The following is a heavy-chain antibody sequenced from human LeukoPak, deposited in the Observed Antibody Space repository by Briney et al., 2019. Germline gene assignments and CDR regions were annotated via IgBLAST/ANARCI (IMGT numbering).Heavy chain of an antibody. Sequence: ASVKVSCKASGYTFTSYGISWVRQAPGQGLEWMGWIIAYNGNTNYAQKFQGRVTMTRNTSISTAYMELSSLRSEDTAVYYCARDNGGTAMAYYYYYYMDVWGKGTTVTISS. CDR2: IIAYNGNT. D-gene: IGHD5-18*01. V-gene: IGHV1-18*01. J-gene: IGHJ6*03. CDR3: ARDNGGTAMAYYYYYYMDV. CDR1: GYTFTSYG.